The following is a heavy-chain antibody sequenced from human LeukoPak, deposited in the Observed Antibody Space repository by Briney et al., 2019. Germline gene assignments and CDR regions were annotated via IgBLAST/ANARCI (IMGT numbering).Heavy chain of an antibody. CDR3: AKNYYDSSGSIDY. D-gene: IGHD3-22*01. J-gene: IGHJ4*02. V-gene: IGHV3-23*01. CDR2: IGGTGGNI. Sequence: GGSLRLSCAASGLSFSNYAMYWVRQAPGKGLEWVSAIGGTGGNIFYTDSVKGRFTISRDNSKNTLYLQMNSLRAEDTAVYYCAKNYYDSSGSIDYWGQGTLVTVSS. CDR1: GLSFSNYA.